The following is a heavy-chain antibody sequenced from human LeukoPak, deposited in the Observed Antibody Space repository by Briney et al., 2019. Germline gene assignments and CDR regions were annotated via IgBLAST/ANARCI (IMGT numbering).Heavy chain of an antibody. CDR2: MNPNSGNT. CDR3: ARVKLVRSTFDY. V-gene: IGHV1-8*01. CDR1: GYTFTSYD. D-gene: IGHD6-6*01. Sequence: ASVKVSCKASGYTFTSYDINWVRQATGQGLEWMGWMNPNSGNTGYAQKFQGRVTMTRNTSISTAYMGLSSLRSEDTAVYYCARVKLVRSTFDYWGQGTLVTVSS. J-gene: IGHJ4*02.